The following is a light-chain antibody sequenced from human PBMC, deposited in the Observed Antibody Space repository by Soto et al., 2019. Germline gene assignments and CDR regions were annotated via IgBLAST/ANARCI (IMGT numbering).Light chain of an antibody. V-gene: IGKV1-5*03. CDR1: QSISAC. CDR3: QQYTSYLWT. CDR2: KAS. Sequence: IQMAPSPSTLSTSVGDIVAITCRASQSISACLARYQQKPGKAPRLLIYKASTLEIGVPSRFSGSGSGTEFTLTISSLQPDDFATYYCQQYTSYLWTFGQVTKVDI. J-gene: IGKJ1*01.